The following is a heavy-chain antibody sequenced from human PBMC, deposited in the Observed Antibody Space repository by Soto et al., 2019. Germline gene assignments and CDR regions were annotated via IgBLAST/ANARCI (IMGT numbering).Heavy chain of an antibody. J-gene: IGHJ4*02. CDR3: GKGGWLDE. V-gene: IGHV3-23*01. D-gene: IGHD5-12*01. CDR1: GFPFSTYD. CDR2: ISGSDQST. Sequence: EVQLLESGGGLVQPGGSLRLSCAASGFPFSTYDMSWVRQAPGKGLEWVSVISGSDQSTYYADSLNGRFTISRDNSKNTLYLEMDSLRVEDTAVYHCGKGGWLDEWGQGTLVTVSS.